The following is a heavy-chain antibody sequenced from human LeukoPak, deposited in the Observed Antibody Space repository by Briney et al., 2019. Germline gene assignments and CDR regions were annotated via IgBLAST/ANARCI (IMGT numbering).Heavy chain of an antibody. CDR3: ARYNWNDRYYYYGMDV. D-gene: IGHD1-1*01. CDR2: IYYSGST. J-gene: IGHJ6*02. Sequence: SETLSLTCTVSGGSISSYYWSWIRQPPGKGLEWIGYIYYSGSTNYNSSLKSRVTISVDTSKNQFSLKLSSVTAADTAVYYCARYNWNDRYYYYGMDVWGQGTTVTVSS. V-gene: IGHV4-59*08. CDR1: GGSISSYY.